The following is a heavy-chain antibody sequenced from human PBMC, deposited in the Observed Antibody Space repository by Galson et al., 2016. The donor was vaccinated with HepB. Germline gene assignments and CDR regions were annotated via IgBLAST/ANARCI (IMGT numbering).Heavy chain of an antibody. CDR3: TSFEGWFDP. CDR1: GGSVSSNNW. CDR2: IHHSGST. V-gene: IGHV4-4*02. Sequence: ETLSLPCAVSGGSVSSNNWWSWVRQSPGKGLDWIGEIHHSGSTRYNPSLKSRVTISLDKSKNQFSLKVNSVTAADTAMYYCTSFEGWFDPWGQGTLVTVSS. J-gene: IGHJ5*02.